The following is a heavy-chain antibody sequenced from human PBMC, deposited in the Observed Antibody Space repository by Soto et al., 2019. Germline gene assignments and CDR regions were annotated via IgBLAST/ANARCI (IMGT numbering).Heavy chain of an antibody. CDR2: IWYDGSNK. V-gene: IGHV3-33*01. J-gene: IGHJ4*02. CDR3: ARSRSNGYFDY. Sequence: GGSLRLSCAASGFTFSSYGMHWVGQAPGKGLEWVAVIWYDGSNKYYADSVKGRFTISRDNSKNTLYLQMNSLRAEDTAVYYCARSRSNGYFDYWGQGTLVTVSS. CDR1: GFTFSSYG.